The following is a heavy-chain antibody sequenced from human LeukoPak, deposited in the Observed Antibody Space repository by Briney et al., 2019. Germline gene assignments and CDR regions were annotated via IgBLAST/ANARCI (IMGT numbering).Heavy chain of an antibody. D-gene: IGHD5-18*01. Sequence: GGSLRLSCAASGFTFSSYAMSWVRQAPGKGLEWVSSISGSGGSTYYADSVKGRFTNSRDNSKNTLYLQMNSLRAEDTAVYYCANRGYSYGVDYWGQGTLVTVSS. J-gene: IGHJ4*02. CDR3: ANRGYSYGVDY. V-gene: IGHV3-23*01. CDR1: GFTFSSYA. CDR2: ISGSGGST.